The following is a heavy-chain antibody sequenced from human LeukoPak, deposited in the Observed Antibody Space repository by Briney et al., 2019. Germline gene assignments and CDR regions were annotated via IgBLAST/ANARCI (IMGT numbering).Heavy chain of an antibody. J-gene: IGHJ4*02. CDR3: ARDGIAAAGTFDY. Sequence: GGSLRLSCAGSGFTFSSYEMNWVRQAPGKGLEWVSYISSSGSTIYYADSVKGRFTISRDNAKNSLYLQMNSLRAEDTAVYYCARDGIAAAGTFDYWGQGTLVTVSS. V-gene: IGHV3-48*03. CDR1: GFTFSSYE. D-gene: IGHD6-13*01. CDR2: ISSSGSTI.